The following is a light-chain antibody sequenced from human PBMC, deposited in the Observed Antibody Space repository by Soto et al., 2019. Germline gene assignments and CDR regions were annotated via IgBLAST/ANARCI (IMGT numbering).Light chain of an antibody. V-gene: IGKV3-20*01. CDR1: QSVNNNY. CDR2: GAS. CDR3: QQYGTSPLT. Sequence: EIVLTQSPGTLSLSPGERATLSCRASQSVNNNYLAWYQQKPGQAPRLLIYGASSRATGIPDRFSGSGSGTDFTLTISRLDPEDFAVYYCQQYGTSPLTFGPGTKVDIK. J-gene: IGKJ3*01.